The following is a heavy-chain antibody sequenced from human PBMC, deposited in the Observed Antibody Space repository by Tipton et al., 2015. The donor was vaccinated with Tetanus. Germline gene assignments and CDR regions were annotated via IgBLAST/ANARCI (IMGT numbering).Heavy chain of an antibody. V-gene: IGHV4-34*01. D-gene: IGHD5-18*01. CDR1: GGSFSAYY. Sequence: GLVKPSETLSLTCAVYGGSFSAYYWSWIRQSPGKGLEWIGEINHSGSTTYSPSFKSRVTISVDTPKNQFSLKLTSLTVADTAVYSCARGGSYSYGPRGFDLWARGSLLTVSS. CDR2: INHSGST. J-gene: IGHJ2*01. CDR3: ARGGSYSYGPRGFDL.